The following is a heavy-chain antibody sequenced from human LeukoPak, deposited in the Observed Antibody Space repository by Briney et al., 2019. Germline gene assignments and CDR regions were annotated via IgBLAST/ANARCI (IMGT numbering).Heavy chain of an antibody. D-gene: IGHD2-2*02. CDR1: GYTYTKSW. CDR2: IYPVDSET. CDR3: ARQGCTTTSCYTIDY. Sequence: GESLKISCKCSGYTYTKSWIAWVRQMPGECLELMGVIYPVDSETRYSASFQGHVTISVDKSISTAYLQWSSLKASDTAMYYCARQGCTTTSCYTIDYWGQGTPVTVSS. V-gene: IGHV5-51*01. J-gene: IGHJ4*01.